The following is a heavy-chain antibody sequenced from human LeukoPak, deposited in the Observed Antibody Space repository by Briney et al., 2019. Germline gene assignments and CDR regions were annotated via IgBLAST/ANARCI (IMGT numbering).Heavy chain of an antibody. CDR1: GYTFDNYG. Sequence: ASVKVSCKASGYTFDNYGIRWVRQAPGQGLEWMGWISAYDGNTNYANKLQGRVTMTTDASTSTAFMELRSLTSDDTAVYFCARDFGMFTISHGDAFAIWGQGTVVTVSS. V-gene: IGHV1-18*01. D-gene: IGHD5-24*01. J-gene: IGHJ3*02. CDR3: ARDFGMFTISHGDAFAI. CDR2: ISAYDGNT.